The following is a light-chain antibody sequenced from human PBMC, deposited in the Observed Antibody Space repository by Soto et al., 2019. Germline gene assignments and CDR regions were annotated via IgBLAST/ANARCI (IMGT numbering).Light chain of an antibody. Sequence: DIQMTQSPATLSASVGDRATITCRASQNIRSRLAWFQQKPGKAPKLLIFDASSLESGVPSRFSGSGSGTEFTLTISSLQADDFATYYCQQYNSQSSITFGQGTRLEIK. CDR1: QNIRSR. V-gene: IGKV1-5*01. CDR3: QQYNSQSSIT. J-gene: IGKJ5*01. CDR2: DAS.